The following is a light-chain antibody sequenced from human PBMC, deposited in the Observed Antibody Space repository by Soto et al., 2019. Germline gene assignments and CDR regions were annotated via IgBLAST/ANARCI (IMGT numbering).Light chain of an antibody. J-gene: IGLJ1*01. Sequence: QSALTQPASVSGSPGQSITISCTGTSSGVGGYNYVSWYQQHPGKAPKLMIYEVSNRPSGVSNRFSGSKSGNTASLTISGLQAEDEADYYCSSYTSSSTLYVFGTGTKLTVL. CDR1: SSGVGGYNY. CDR3: SSYTSSSTLYV. V-gene: IGLV2-14*01. CDR2: EVS.